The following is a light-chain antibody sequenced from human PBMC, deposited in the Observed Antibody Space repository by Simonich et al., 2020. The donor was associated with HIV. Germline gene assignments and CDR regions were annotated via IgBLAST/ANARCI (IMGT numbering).Light chain of an antibody. CDR3: QQYYRTPPT. CDR1: QSVLYNSNNKNY. CDR2: WAS. J-gene: IGKJ1*01. V-gene: IGKV4-1*01. Sequence: DIVMTQSPDSLAVSLGERATINCKSSQSVLYNSNNKNYLTWYQQKPGQPPKLLIYWASTRESGVPDRFSGSGSGTYFTLTISSLQAEDVAVYYCQQYYRTPPTFGQGTKVEIK.